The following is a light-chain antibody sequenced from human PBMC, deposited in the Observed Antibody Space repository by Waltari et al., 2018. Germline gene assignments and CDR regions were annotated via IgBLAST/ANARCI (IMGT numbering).Light chain of an antibody. Sequence: DIQLTQSPSFLSASVGDRVTITCRASLGMSRYLSWYQQKPGKAPKLLIYTASTLQSGVPSRFSGSGSGTEFTLTISSLQPEDFATYYFQHLNSHSFGGGTKVEIK. CDR3: QHLNSHS. J-gene: IGKJ4*01. CDR2: TAS. CDR1: LGMSRY. V-gene: IGKV1-9*01.